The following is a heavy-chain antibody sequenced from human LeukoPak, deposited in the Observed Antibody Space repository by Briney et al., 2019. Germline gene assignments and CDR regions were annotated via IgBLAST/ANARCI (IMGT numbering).Heavy chain of an antibody. CDR1: GGSFSGYY. J-gene: IGHJ3*02. V-gene: IGHV4-34*01. Sequence: SETLSLTCAVYGGSFSGYYWSWIRQPPGKGLEWIGEINHSGSTNYNPSLKSRVTISVDTSKNQSSLKLSSVTAADTAVYYCASREWGDAFDIGGQGTMVTVSS. CDR2: INHSGST. CDR3: ASREWGDAFDI. D-gene: IGHD3-3*01.